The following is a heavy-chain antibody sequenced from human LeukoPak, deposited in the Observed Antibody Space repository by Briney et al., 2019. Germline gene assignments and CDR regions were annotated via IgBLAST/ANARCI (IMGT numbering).Heavy chain of an antibody. CDR2: IYTSESK. CDR3: ARRGGYSSSWFDY. CDR1: GVHISSYY. V-gene: IGHV4-4*09. J-gene: IGHJ4*02. Sequence: PSEPLSLPCTVSGVHISSYYWLWLRQPPGKRLEWIGYIYTSESKNYTPSLKTRVTISVDTSKTQFSLKLSSVTAADTAVYYCARRGGYSSSWFDYWGQGTLVTVSS. D-gene: IGHD6-13*01.